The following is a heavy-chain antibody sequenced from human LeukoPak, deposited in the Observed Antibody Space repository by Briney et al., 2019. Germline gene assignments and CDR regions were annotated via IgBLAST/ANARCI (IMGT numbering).Heavy chain of an antibody. J-gene: IGHJ5*01. CDR1: GYTFTSYG. Sequence: GASVKVSCKASGYTFTSYGISWVRQAPGQGLEWMGSMNSYNGKTNYAQKFQGRVTVTTDTSTSTAYMELGSLGSDDTAVYYCARGSYFDYGGFDFWGQGTLVTVSS. CDR2: MNSYNGKT. CDR3: ARGSYFDYGGFDF. V-gene: IGHV1-18*01. D-gene: IGHD4/OR15-4a*01.